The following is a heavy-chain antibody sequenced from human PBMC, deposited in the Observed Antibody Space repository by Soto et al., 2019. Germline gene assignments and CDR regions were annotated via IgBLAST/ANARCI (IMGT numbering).Heavy chain of an antibody. D-gene: IGHD1-26*01. CDR1: GGSVSSGSYY. V-gene: IGHV4-61*01. J-gene: IGHJ3*02. CDR3: ARVLSGSYFGGPYDAFDI. CDR2: ICYSGST. Sequence: SETLSLTCTVSGGSVSSGSYYWSWIRQPPGKGLEWIGYICYSGSTNYNPSLKSRVTISVDTSKNQFSLKLSSVTAADTAVYYCARVLSGSYFGGPYDAFDIWGQGTMVTVSS.